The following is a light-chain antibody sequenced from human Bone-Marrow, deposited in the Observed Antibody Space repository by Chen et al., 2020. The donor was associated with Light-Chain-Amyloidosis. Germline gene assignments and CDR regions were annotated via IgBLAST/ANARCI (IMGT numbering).Light chain of an antibody. V-gene: IGLV3-21*02. CDR1: NIGSTS. CDR3: QVWDRSSDRPV. Sequence: SYVLTQPSSVSAAPGQTATIACGGNNIGSTSWHWYQRTPGQAPLLVGYDDRDRPSGIPERLSGANSGNTATLTISRVEAGDEADYYCQVWDRSSDRPVFGGGTKLTVL. CDR2: DDR. J-gene: IGLJ3*02.